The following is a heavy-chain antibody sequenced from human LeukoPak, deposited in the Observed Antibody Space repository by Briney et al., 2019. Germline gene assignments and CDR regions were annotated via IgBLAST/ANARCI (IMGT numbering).Heavy chain of an antibody. D-gene: IGHD5-24*01. CDR1: GFTFSHYS. CDR3: ARDRLGDGHIRDFDS. J-gene: IGHJ4*02. V-gene: IGHV3-21*01. Sequence: GGSLRLSCAGSGFTFSHYSMNWVRQAPGKGLEWVASFGSDLSFRSYADSVKGRFTISRDNAESSLHLHTNSLRAEDTAIYYCARDRLGDGHIRDFDSWGQGTVVTVSS. CDR2: FGSDLSFR.